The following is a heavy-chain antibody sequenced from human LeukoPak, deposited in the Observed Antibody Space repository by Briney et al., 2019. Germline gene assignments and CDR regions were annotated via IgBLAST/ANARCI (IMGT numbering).Heavy chain of an antibody. CDR3: ASGFSDSSGST. Sequence: GGSLRLSCAASGFTFDDYAMHWVRQAPGKGLEWVSGISWNSGSIGYADSVKGRFTISRDNAKNMLYLQMNSLRAEDTAVYFCASGFSDSSGSTWGQGTLVTVSS. J-gene: IGHJ5*02. V-gene: IGHV3-9*01. CDR1: GFTFDDYA. CDR2: ISWNSGSI. D-gene: IGHD3-22*01.